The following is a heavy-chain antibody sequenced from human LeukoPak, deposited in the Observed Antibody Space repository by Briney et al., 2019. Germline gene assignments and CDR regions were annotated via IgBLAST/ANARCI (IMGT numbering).Heavy chain of an antibody. CDR3: ARDWASPGPTTI. CDR2: ISYDGSNK. D-gene: IGHD1-26*01. J-gene: IGHJ4*02. Sequence: GGSLRLSCAASGFTFSSYAMHWVRQAPGKGLEWVAVISYDGSNKYCADSVKGRFTISRDNSKNTLYLQMNSLRAEDTAIYYCARDWASPGPTTIWGQGTLVTVSS. CDR1: GFTFSSYA. V-gene: IGHV3-30-3*01.